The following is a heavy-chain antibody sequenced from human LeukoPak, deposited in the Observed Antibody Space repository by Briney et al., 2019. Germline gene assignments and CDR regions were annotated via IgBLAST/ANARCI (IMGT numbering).Heavy chain of an antibody. CDR2: ISSSGGST. Sequence: GGSLRLSCAASGFTFTSYAMSWVRQAPGKGLEWVSAISSSGGSTYYADSVKGRFTISRDNSKNTLYLQMNSLRAEDTAMYYCAREIFRSNDYWGQGTLVTVSS. V-gene: IGHV3-23*01. CDR3: AREIFRSNDY. D-gene: IGHD3-3*01. J-gene: IGHJ4*02. CDR1: GFTFTSYA.